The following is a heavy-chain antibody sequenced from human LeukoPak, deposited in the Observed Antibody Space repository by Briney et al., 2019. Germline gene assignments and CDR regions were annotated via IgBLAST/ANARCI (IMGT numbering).Heavy chain of an antibody. V-gene: IGHV3-23*01. D-gene: IGHD6-6*01. Sequence: TGGSLRLSCAASGFTFSSYAMSWVRQAPGKGLEWVSAISGSGGSTYYADSVKGRFSISRDNSKNTLYLQMNRLRPEDTAVYYCARDYSSSEGGLFDPWGQGALVTVSS. CDR3: ARDYSSSEGGLFDP. J-gene: IGHJ5*02. CDR2: ISGSGGST. CDR1: GFTFSSYA.